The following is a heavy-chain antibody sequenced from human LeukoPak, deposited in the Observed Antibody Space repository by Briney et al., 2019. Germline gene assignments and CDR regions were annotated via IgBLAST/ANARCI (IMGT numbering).Heavy chain of an antibody. J-gene: IGHJ5*02. Sequence: SVKASCKASGGTFSSYAISWVRQAPGQGLEWMGGIIPIFGTANYAQEFQGRVTITADESTSTAYMELSSLRSEDTAVYYCAINIVVVPATNWFDPWGQGTLVTVSS. CDR1: GGTFSSYA. V-gene: IGHV1-69*01. D-gene: IGHD2-2*01. CDR3: AINIVVVPATNWFDP. CDR2: IIPIFGTA.